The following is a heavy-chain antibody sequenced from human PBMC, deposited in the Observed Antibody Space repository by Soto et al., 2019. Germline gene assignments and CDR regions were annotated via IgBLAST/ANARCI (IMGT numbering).Heavy chain of an antibody. CDR3: ARGPTSSGWYDGDY. Sequence: PGGSLRLSCAASGFTFSSYSMNWVRQAPGKGLEWVSSISSSSSYIYYADSVKGRFTISRDNAKNSLYLQMNSLRAEDTAVYYCARGPTSSGWYDGDYWGQGTLVTVSS. J-gene: IGHJ4*02. V-gene: IGHV3-21*01. D-gene: IGHD6-19*01. CDR1: GFTFSSYS. CDR2: ISSSSSYI.